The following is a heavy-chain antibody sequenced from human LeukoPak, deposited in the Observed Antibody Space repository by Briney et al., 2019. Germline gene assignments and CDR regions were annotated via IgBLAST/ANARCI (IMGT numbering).Heavy chain of an antibody. D-gene: IGHD1-14*01. Sequence: GGSLRLSCAASGFTVSSKYMSWVRQAPGKGLEWVSVIYSGGSTRYADSVKGRFTISRDNSKNTLYLQMNSLRAEDTAVYYCAGDLLGYNPFDYWGQGTLVTVSS. J-gene: IGHJ4*02. CDR2: IYSGGST. V-gene: IGHV3-66*01. CDR1: GFTVSSKY. CDR3: AGDLLGYNPFDY.